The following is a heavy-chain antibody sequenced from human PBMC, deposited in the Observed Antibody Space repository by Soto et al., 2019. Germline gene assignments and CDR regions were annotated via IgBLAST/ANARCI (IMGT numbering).Heavy chain of an antibody. V-gene: IGHV4-34*01. D-gene: IGHD3-3*01. CDR3: ARGNKYYDFWSGYYSRPNFDY. CDR2: INHSGST. CDR1: GGSFSGYY. J-gene: IGHJ4*02. Sequence: KPSETLSLTCAVYGGSFSGYYWSWIRQPPGKGLEWIGEINHSGSTNYNPSLKSRVTISVDTSKNQFSLKLSSVTAADTAVYYCARGNKYYDFWSGYYSRPNFDYWGQGTLVTVSS.